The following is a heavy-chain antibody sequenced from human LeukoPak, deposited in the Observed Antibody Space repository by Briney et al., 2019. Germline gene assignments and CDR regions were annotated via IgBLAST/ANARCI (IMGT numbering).Heavy chain of an antibody. J-gene: IGHJ5*02. CDR3: TTGGGTMDL. D-gene: IGHD2-15*01. CDR2: FTSRSAGGTI. V-gene: IGHV3-15*01. Sequence: PGESLRLSCTASGVTVSNTWMSWVRQAPGKGLEWVGLFTSRSAGGTIHYAAPVQGRFTILAEDSKNTWYLQMNGLQIEDTGIYYCTTGGGTMDLWGQGTLVTVSS. CDR1: GVTVSNTW.